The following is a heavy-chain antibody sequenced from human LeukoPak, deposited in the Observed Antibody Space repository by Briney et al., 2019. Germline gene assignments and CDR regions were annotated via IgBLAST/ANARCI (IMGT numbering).Heavy chain of an antibody. D-gene: IGHD5-18*01. Sequence: PSETLSLTCTVSGDSISSYYWSWIRQPAGKGLEWIGRIHPSGSTNYNPSLKSRVTLSVDTSKNQFSLRLSSVTAADTAVYYCAGVDTVVDDSYYIDFWGQGTLVTVSS. CDR2: IHPSGST. J-gene: IGHJ4*02. CDR1: GDSISSYY. V-gene: IGHV4-4*07. CDR3: AGVDTVVDDSYYIDF.